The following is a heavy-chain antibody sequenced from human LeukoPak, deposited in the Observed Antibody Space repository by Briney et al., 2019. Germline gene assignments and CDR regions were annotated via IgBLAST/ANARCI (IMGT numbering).Heavy chain of an antibody. CDR1: GGSISSSSYY. J-gene: IGHJ4*02. V-gene: IGHV4-39*07. Sequence: PSETLSLTCTVSGGSISSSSYYWGWIRQPPGRGLEWIGSIYYSGSTYYNPSLKSRVTISVDTSKNQFSLKLSSVTAADTAVYYCARRNYYYGSGSYNFDYWGQGTLVTVSS. CDR3: ARRNYYYGSGSYNFDY. CDR2: IYYSGST. D-gene: IGHD3-10*01.